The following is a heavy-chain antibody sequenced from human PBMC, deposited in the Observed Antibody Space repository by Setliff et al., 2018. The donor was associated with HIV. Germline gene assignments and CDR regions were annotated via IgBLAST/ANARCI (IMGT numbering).Heavy chain of an antibody. CDR1: GYSFSDNW. D-gene: IGHD3-10*01. CDR3: VRSGGFGELYGF. V-gene: IGHV5-51*01. CDR2: IYPGDSDA. Sequence: PGESLKISCQGFGYSFSDNWIGWVRQQAGKGLEWMGIIYPGDSDARYGPSFQGQVTISADKSISTAYLQWSSLKASDTAIYYCVRSGGFGELYGFWGQGTLVTVSS. J-gene: IGHJ4*02.